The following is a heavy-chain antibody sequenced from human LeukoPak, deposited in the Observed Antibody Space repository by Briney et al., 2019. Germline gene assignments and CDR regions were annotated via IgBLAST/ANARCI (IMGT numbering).Heavy chain of an antibody. Sequence: ASVKVSCKASGYTFTSYAMHWVRQAPGQRLEWMGWINAGNGNTKYSQKFQGRVTITRDTSASTAYMELSSLRSEDTAVYYCAREGPRGWWAPNDYWGQGTLVTVSS. CDR3: AREGPRGWWAPNDY. D-gene: IGHD2-15*01. CDR1: GYTFTSYA. CDR2: INAGNGNT. J-gene: IGHJ4*02. V-gene: IGHV1-3*01.